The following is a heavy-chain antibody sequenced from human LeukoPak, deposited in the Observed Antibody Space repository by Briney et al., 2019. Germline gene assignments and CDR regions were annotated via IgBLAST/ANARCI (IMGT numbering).Heavy chain of an antibody. CDR2: ISYDGSNK. Sequence: GGSLRLSCADSAFTFSSYAMHWVRQAPGKGLEWVAVISYDGSNKYYADSVRGRFTVSRDNSNSTLYLQMNSLRAEDTAVYFCAKDPPHYETSGPYYFDYWGQGTLVTVSS. CDR3: AKDPPHYETSGPYYFDY. J-gene: IGHJ4*02. V-gene: IGHV3-30-3*01. CDR1: AFTFSSYA. D-gene: IGHD3-22*01.